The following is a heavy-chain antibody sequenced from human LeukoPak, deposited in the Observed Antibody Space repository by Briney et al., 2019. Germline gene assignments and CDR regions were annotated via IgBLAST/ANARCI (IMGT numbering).Heavy chain of an antibody. J-gene: IGHJ4*02. CDR1: GFTFSSYS. V-gene: IGHV3-21*01. CDR2: ISSSSSYI. CDR3: ARDVCSSTSCYAFDY. Sequence: GGSLRLSCAASGFTFSSYSMNWVRQAPGKGLEWVSSISSSSSYIYYADSVKGRFTISRDNAKNSLYLQMNSLRAEDAAVYYCARDVCSSTSCYAFDYWGQGTLVTVSS. D-gene: IGHD2-2*01.